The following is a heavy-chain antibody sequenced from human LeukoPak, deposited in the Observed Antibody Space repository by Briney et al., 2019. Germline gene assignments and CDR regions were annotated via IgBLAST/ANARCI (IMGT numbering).Heavy chain of an antibody. V-gene: IGHV1-18*01. CDR1: GYTFTSYG. CDR2: ISAYNGNT. J-gene: IGHJ3*02. CDR3: ASFNWNDAAGAFDI. D-gene: IGHD1-20*01. Sequence: ASVKVSCKASGYTFTSYGINWVRQAPGQGLEWMGWISAYNGNTNYAQKLQGRVTMTTDTSTSTAYMELRSLRSDDTAVYYCASFNWNDAAGAFDIWGQGTMVTVSS.